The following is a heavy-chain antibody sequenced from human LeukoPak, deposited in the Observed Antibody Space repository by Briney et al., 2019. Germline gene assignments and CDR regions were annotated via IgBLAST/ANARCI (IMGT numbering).Heavy chain of an antibody. Sequence: GGSLRLSCAASGFTIGSYWMHWVRRAPGKGPVWVSRINSDGSRTNYADSVKGRFTIARDNAKNTLSLQMNSLRAEDTALYYCAREEREPYNYYGMDVWGQGTTVTVSS. V-gene: IGHV3-74*01. CDR2: INSDGSRT. J-gene: IGHJ6*02. D-gene: IGHD1-14*01. CDR1: GFTIGSYW. CDR3: AREEREPYNYYGMDV.